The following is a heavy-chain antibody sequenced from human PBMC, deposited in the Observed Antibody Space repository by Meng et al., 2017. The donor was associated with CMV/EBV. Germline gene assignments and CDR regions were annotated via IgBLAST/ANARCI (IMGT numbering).Heavy chain of an antibody. CDR3: ARGYQLKPFDL. CDR1: GFTFDDYG. Sequence: GESLKISRAASGFTFDDYGMSWVRQAPGKGLEWVSGINWNGGNTGYVDSVKGRFTISRDSAKNSLYLQMNSLRAEDTALYCCARGYQLKPFDLWGQGTMVTVSS. D-gene: IGHD2-2*01. CDR2: INWNGGNT. V-gene: IGHV3-20*04. J-gene: IGHJ3*01.